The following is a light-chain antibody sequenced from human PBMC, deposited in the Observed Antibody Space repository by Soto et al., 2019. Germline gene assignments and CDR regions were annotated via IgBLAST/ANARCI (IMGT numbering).Light chain of an antibody. CDR3: QQNDDDPLT. J-gene: IGKJ4*01. Sequence: DIQMTQSPSSLSTSVGDRVSITCEASQDISKFLNWYQQKPGKAPKVLIYGASNLETGVPLRFSGSGSGTDFTFTISSLQPEDIAPHYCQQNDDDPLTFGGGTKVEIK. CDR2: GAS. CDR1: QDISKF. V-gene: IGKV1-33*01.